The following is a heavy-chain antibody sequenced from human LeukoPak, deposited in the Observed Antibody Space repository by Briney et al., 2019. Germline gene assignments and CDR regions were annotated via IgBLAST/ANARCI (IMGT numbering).Heavy chain of an antibody. D-gene: IGHD4-23*01. J-gene: IGHJ4*02. V-gene: IGHV2-70*16. Sequence: TLSLTCTVSGGSISSYYWSWIRQPPGKALEWLARIDWDDDKFYSTSLKTRLTISKDTSKNQVVLTMTNMDPVDTATYYCARLFYGGNSIYYFDYWGQGTLVTVSS. CDR1: GGSISSYYW. CDR2: IDWDDDK. CDR3: ARLFYGGNSIYYFDY.